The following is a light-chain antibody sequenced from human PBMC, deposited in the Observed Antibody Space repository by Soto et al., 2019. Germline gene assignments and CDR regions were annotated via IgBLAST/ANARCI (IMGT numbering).Light chain of an antibody. V-gene: IGLV3-21*04. CDR2: YDS. CDR1: NIGSKS. CDR3: QVWDSSSVV. J-gene: IGLJ2*01. Sequence: YALTQPPSVSVAPGKTARITCGGNNIGSKSVHWYQQKPGQAPVLVIYYDSDRPSGIPERFSGSNSGNTATLTISRVEAGDEADYYCQVWDSSSVVFGGGTKLTVL.